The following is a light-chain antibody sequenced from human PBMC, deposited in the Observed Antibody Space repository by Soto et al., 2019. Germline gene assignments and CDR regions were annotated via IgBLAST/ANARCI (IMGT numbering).Light chain of an antibody. CDR3: SSYTSRDTLV. CDR2: EVT. J-gene: IGLJ3*02. Sequence: QSVLTQPASVSGSPGQSITISCTGTSSDVGAYYSVSWYQQHPGKAPKLMIYEVTNRPSGVSNRFSASKSGNTASLTISGLQAEDEADYYCSSYTSRDTLVFGGGTKVPS. V-gene: IGLV2-14*01. CDR1: SSDVGAYYS.